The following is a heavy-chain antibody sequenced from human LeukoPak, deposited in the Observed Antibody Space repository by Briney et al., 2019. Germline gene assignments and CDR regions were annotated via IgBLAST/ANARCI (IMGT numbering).Heavy chain of an antibody. V-gene: IGHV1-8*03. Sequence: ASVNVSCKASGYTYTSYDINCVRQATGQGPEGMGWMNPNSGNTGYAQKFQGRVTITRNTSISTAYMELSSLRSEDTAVYYCARGGYVWGSYRPLIYWGQGTLVTVSS. CDR2: MNPNSGNT. CDR1: GYTYTSYD. D-gene: IGHD3-16*02. CDR3: ARGGYVWGSYRPLIY. J-gene: IGHJ4*02.